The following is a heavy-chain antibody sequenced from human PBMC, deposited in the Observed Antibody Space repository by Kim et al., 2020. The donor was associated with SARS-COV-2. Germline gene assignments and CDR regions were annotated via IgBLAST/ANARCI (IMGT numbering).Heavy chain of an antibody. V-gene: IGHV3-13*01. CDR3: AREERDDAFDI. D-gene: IGHD1-1*01. J-gene: IGHJ3*02. CDR1: GFTFSSYD. CDR2: IGTAGDT. Sequence: GGSLRLSCAASGFTFSSYDMHWVRQATGKGLEWVSAIGTAGDTYYPGSVKGRFTISRENAKNSLYLQMNSLRAGDTAVYYCAREERDDAFDIWGQGTMVTVSS.